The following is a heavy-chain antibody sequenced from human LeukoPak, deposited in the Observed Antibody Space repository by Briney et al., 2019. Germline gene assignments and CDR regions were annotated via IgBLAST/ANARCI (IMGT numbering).Heavy chain of an antibody. CDR1: GFTFSSYA. CDR2: ISGSGGST. D-gene: IGHD4-17*01. V-gene: IGHV3-23*01. J-gene: IGHJ4*02. CDR3: AEDLYGYYDFDC. Sequence: PGGSLRLSCAASGFTFSSYAMSWARQAPGKGLEWLTAISGSGGSTYYTDSVKGRLTISRDNTKNTLYLQMNSLRAEDTAIYYCAEDLYGYYDFDCWGRGTLVTVSS.